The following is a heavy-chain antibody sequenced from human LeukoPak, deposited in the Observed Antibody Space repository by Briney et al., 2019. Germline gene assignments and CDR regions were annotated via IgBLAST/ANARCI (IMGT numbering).Heavy chain of an antibody. CDR3: AKDLVRWLQLRRHRTIDY. CDR2: ISGSGGST. V-gene: IGHV3-23*01. D-gene: IGHD5-24*01. J-gene: IGHJ4*02. Sequence: GGSLRLSCAASGFTFSSYAMSWVRQAPGKGLEWVSAISGSGGSTYYADSVKGRFTISRDNSKNTLYLQMNSLRAEDTAVYYCAKDLVRWLQLRRHRTIDYWDQGTLVTVSS. CDR1: GFTFSSYA.